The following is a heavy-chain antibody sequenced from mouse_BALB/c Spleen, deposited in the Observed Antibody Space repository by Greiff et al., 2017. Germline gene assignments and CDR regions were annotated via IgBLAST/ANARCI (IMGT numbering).Heavy chain of an antibody. Sequence: QVHVKQSGPGLVAPSQSLSITCTVSGFSLTSYDISWIRQPPGKGLEWLGVIWTGGGTNYNSAFMSRLSISKDNSKSQVFLKMNSLQTDDTAIYYCVRGYYRYLGYFDYWGQGTTLTVSS. CDR3: VRGYYRYLGYFDY. V-gene: IGHV2-9-2*01. D-gene: IGHD2-14*01. CDR2: IWTGGGT. J-gene: IGHJ2*01. CDR1: GFSLTSYD.